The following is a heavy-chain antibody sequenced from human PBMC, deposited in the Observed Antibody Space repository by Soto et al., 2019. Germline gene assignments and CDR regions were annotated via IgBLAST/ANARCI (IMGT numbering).Heavy chain of an antibody. CDR1: GYTFTSYG. CDR2: ISAYNGNT. D-gene: IGHD3-10*02. CDR3: ARELFGLIYYYYGMDV. J-gene: IGHJ6*02. V-gene: IGHV1-18*01. Sequence: GASVKVSCKASGYTFTSYGISWVRQAPGQGLEWMGWISAYNGNTNYAQKLQGRVTMTTDTSTSTAYMELRSLRSDDTAVYYCARELFGLIYYYYGMDVWGQGTTVTVSS.